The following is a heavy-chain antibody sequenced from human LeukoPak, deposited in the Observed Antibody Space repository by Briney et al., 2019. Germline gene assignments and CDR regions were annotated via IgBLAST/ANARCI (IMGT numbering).Heavy chain of an antibody. D-gene: IGHD6-19*01. CDR1: GDTFESLA. J-gene: IGHJ4*02. CDR3: ARGSSSGYLRVKLDS. Sequence: ASVKVSCKASGDTFESLAITWERQAPGQGLEWMGGIIPLLEKANYAQKFQGRVTITADESTNTAYMELSSLTSDDTAVYYCARGSSSGYLRVKLDSWGQGTLVTVSS. V-gene: IGHV1-69*13. CDR2: IIPLLEKA.